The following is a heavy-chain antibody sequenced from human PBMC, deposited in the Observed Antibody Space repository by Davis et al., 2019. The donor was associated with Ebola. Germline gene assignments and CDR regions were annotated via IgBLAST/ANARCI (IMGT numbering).Heavy chain of an antibody. V-gene: IGHV3-11*06. CDR1: GFTFSDYY. J-gene: IGHJ4*02. CDR2: VGISDTKT. D-gene: IGHD3-16*01. CDR3: ATGGTGGY. Sequence: GESLKISCAASGFTFSDYYMSWIRQAPGKGPECLAYVGISDTKTSYAESVKGRFTISRDNAKNSLFLQMNSLRVEDTAVYYCATGGTGGYWGQGSLVTVSS.